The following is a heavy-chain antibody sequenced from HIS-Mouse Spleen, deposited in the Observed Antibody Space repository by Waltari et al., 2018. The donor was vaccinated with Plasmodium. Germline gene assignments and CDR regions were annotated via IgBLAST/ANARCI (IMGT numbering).Heavy chain of an antibody. D-gene: IGHD1-26*01. CDR2: IYYSGST. CDR1: DGTIRSSSNY. CDR3: ARRGGSYYYFDY. V-gene: IGHV4-39*01. J-gene: IGHJ4*02. Sequence: QLQLQESGPGLVKPSETLTLTCNESDGTIRSSSNYWGWNRQPPGKGLEWIGSIYYSGSTYYNPSLKSRVTISIDTSKNQFSLKLSSVTAADTAVYYCARRGGSYYYFDYWGQGTLVTVSS.